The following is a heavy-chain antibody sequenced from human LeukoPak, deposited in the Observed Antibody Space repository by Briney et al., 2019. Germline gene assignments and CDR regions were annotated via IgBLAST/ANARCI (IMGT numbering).Heavy chain of an antibody. V-gene: IGHV1-46*01. CDR1: GYTFTSYY. J-gene: IGHJ4*02. CDR3: AREARFDYYGSGSYYNGLDY. Sequence: ASVKVSCKASGYTFTSYYMHWVRQAPGQGLEWMGIINPSGGSTSYAQKFQGRVTMTRDTSTSTVYVELSSLRSEDTAVYYCAREARFDYYGSGSYYNGLDYWGQGTLVTVSS. D-gene: IGHD3-10*01. CDR2: INPSGGST.